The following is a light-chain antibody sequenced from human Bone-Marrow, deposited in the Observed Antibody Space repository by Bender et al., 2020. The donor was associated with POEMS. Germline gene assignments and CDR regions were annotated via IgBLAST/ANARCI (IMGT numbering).Light chain of an antibody. V-gene: IGLV2-14*01. CDR3: TSYTDSNTLAV. J-gene: IGLJ3*02. CDR2: AVT. Sequence: VSWYQQQSGNPPTLLIYAVTDRPSGVAARFSGSKSCNAASLTITGLHSEDEAGYYSTSYTDSNTLAVFGGGTKVTVL.